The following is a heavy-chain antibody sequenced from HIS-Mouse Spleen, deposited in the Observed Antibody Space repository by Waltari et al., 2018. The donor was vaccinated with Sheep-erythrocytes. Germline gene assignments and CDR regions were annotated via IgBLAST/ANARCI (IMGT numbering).Heavy chain of an antibody. J-gene: IGHJ4*02. Sequence: LQLQESGPGLVKPSETLSLTCTVSGGSISSSSYYWGWIRQPPGKGLEWVSAISGRGGSTYYADSVKGRFTISRDNSKNTLYLQMNSLRAEDTAVYYCAKVGWAGSYLYYFDYWGQGTLVTVSS. D-gene: IGHD1-26*01. CDR1: GGSISSSSYY. CDR3: AKVGWAGSYLYYFDY. V-gene: IGHV3-23*01. CDR2: ISGRGGST.